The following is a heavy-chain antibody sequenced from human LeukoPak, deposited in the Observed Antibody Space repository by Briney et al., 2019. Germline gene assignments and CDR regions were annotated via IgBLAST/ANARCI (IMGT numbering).Heavy chain of an antibody. V-gene: IGHV4-4*02. CDR3: AREILGGFNPGAY. CDR2: IHRSASP. CDR1: LDSTTSNF. J-gene: IGHJ4*02. Sequence: SETLSLTCTVSLDSTTSNFWSWVRQPPEKGLEWIGEIHRSASPNYNPSLQSRVTISIDRSRNKIALELFSVTAADTAVYYCAREILGGFNPGAYWGQGTLVTVSS. D-gene: IGHD1-14*01.